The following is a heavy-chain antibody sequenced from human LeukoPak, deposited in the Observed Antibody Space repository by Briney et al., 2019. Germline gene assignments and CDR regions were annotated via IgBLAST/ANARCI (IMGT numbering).Heavy chain of an antibody. V-gene: IGHV1-2*06. J-gene: IGHJ4*02. CDR2: INPNSGGT. D-gene: IGHD2-2*02. CDR1: GYTFTGYY. Sequence: ASVKVSCKASGYTFTGYYMHWLPQAPGQGLEWMGRINPNSGGTNYAQKFQGRVTMTRDTSISTAYMELSRLRSDDTAVYYCARDLPRKLVPAAIDYWGQGTLVTVSS. CDR3: ARDLPRKLVPAAIDY.